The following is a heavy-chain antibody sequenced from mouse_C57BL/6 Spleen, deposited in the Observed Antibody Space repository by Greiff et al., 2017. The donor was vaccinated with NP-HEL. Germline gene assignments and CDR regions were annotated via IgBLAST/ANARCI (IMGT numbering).Heavy chain of an antibody. CDR2: IHPNSGST. V-gene: IGHV1-64*01. CDR1: GYTFTSYW. CDR3: ARPLITTGGY. D-gene: IGHD1-1*01. J-gene: IGHJ2*01. Sequence: VQLKQPGAELVKPGASVKLSCKASGYTFTSYWMHWVKQRPGQGLEWIGMIHPNSGSTNYNEKFKSKATLTVDKSSSTAYMQLSSLTSEDSAVYYCARPLITTGGYWGQGTTLTVSS.